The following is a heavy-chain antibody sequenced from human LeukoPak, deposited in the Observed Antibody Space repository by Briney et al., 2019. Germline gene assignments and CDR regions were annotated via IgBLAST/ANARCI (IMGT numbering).Heavy chain of an antibody. Sequence: PGGSLRLSCAASGFTFSSYDMHWVRQATGKGLEWVSAIGTAGDTYYPGSVKGRFTISRENAKNSLYLQMNSLRAGDTAVYYCAREGVYGSGAEPLYGMDVWGQGTTVTVSS. CDR2: IGTAGDT. CDR3: AREGVYGSGAEPLYGMDV. D-gene: IGHD3-10*01. J-gene: IGHJ6*02. V-gene: IGHV3-13*01. CDR1: GFTFSSYD.